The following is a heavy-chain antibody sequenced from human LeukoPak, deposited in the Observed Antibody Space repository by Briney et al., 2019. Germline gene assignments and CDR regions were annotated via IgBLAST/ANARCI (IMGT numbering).Heavy chain of an antibody. D-gene: IGHD2-8*02. CDR1: GFTFSSYG. Sequence: GRSLRLSCAASGFTFSSYGMHWVRQAPGKGLEWVAVFSYDGSNKYYADSVKGRFTISRDNSKNTLYLQMNSLRAEDTAVYYCAKTGGAKYFQHWGQGTLVTVSS. V-gene: IGHV3-30*18. CDR3: AKTGGAKYFQH. CDR2: FSYDGSNK. J-gene: IGHJ1*01.